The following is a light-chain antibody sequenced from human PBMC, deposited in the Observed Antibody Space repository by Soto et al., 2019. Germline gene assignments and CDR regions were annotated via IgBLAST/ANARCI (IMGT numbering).Light chain of an antibody. J-gene: IGLJ2*01. V-gene: IGLV1-51*01. CDR1: SSNIARNY. Sequence: QAVVTQPPSVSAAPGQTVTISCSGSSSNIARNYVSWYQQVPGAAPKLLTYDTDKRPSEIPDRFSGSKSGTSATLGITGLQTGDEADYYCATWDSSLSALVFGGGTKLTVL. CDR2: DTD. CDR3: ATWDSSLSALV.